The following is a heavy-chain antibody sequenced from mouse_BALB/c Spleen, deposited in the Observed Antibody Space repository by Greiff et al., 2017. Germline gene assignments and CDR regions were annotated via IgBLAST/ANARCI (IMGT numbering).Heavy chain of an antibody. J-gene: IGHJ3*01. CDR2: INPSTGYT. D-gene: IGHD1-1*01. CDR1: GYTFTSYW. Sequence: VQLQQSGAELAKPGASVKMSCKASGYTFTSYWMHWVKQRLGQGLEWIGYINPSTGYTEYNQKFKDKATLTADKSSSTAYMQLSSLTSEDSAVYYCARDYGRAYWGQGTLVTVSA. CDR3: ARDYGRAY. V-gene: IGHV1-7*01.